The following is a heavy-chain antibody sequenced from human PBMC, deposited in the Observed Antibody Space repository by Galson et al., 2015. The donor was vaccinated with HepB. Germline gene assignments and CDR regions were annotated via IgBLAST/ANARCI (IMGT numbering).Heavy chain of an antibody. Sequence: QSGAEVKRPGTSVKVSCKASGYTFTSYAMNWVRQAPGQGLEWMGWINTNTGNPTYAQGFTGRFVFSLDTSVSTAYLQISSLKAEDTAVYYCARGRLKNWNDVEPAFDIWGQGTMVTVSS. CDR3: ARGRLKNWNDVEPAFDI. CDR1: GYTFTSYA. D-gene: IGHD1-1*01. J-gene: IGHJ3*02. V-gene: IGHV7-4-1*02. CDR2: INTNTGNP.